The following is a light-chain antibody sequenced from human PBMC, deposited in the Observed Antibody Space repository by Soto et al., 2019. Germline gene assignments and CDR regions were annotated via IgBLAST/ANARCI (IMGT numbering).Light chain of an antibody. CDR3: QTWGTGIRGV. J-gene: IGLJ2*01. Sequence: QPVLTQSPSASASLGASVKLTCTLSSGHSSYAIAWHQQQPEKGPRYLMKVNNDGSHSKGGGIPDRFSGSSSGAERYLTISSRQSEDEVDYYCQTWGTGIRGVFGGGTKLTV. V-gene: IGLV4-69*01. CDR1: SGHSSYA. CDR2: VNNDGSH.